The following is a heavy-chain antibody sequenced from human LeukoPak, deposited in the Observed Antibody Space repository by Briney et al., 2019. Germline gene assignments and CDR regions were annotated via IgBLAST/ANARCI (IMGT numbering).Heavy chain of an antibody. CDR3: ARDHGVYDFWSGFRPLDY. V-gene: IGHV3-23*01. J-gene: IGHJ4*02. D-gene: IGHD3-3*01. CDR2: ISGSGGST. Sequence: GGSLRLSCAASGFTFSSYAMSWVRQAPGKGLEWVSAISGSGGSTYYADSVKGRFTISRDNSKNTLYLQMNSLRAEDTAVYYCARDHGVYDFWSGFRPLDYWGQGTLVTVSS. CDR1: GFTFSSYA.